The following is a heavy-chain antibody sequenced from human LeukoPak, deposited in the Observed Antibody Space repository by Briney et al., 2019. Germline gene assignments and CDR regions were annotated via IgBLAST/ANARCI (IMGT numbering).Heavy chain of an antibody. CDR1: GGSISSYY. V-gene: IGHV4-59*01. CDR3: ARGGPKKDWFDP. CDR2: IYSSGST. J-gene: IGHJ5*02. Sequence: SETLSLTCTVSGGSISSYYWSWIRQPPGRGLEWIGYIYSSGSTNYNPSLKSRVTISVDTSKNQFSLRLSSVTAADTAVYYCARGGPKKDWFDPWGQGTLVTVSS.